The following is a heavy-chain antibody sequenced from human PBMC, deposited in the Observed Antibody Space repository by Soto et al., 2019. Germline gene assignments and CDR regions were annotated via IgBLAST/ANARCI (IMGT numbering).Heavy chain of an antibody. CDR1: GFTFCNAW. V-gene: IGHV3-15*01. CDR2: IKSKTDGGTA. Sequence: GGSLRLSCAASGFTFCNAWMTWVRQAPGQGLVWVGRIKSKTDGGTADYAAPVRGRFTISRDDSKDTLYLQMSSLKTEDTAVYYCTTDAYYDTSGYWFWGQGTPVTVSS. D-gene: IGHD3-22*01. CDR3: TTDAYYDTSGYWF. J-gene: IGHJ4*02.